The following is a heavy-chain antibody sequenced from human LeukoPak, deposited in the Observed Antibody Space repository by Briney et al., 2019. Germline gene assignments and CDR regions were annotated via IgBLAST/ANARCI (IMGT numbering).Heavy chain of an antibody. CDR2: IWYDGSNK. CDR3: ARDLANSRRYYYYGMDV. J-gene: IGHJ6*02. V-gene: IGHV3-33*08. CDR1: GFTFSSYG. D-gene: IGHD6-13*01. Sequence: GWSLTLSCPASGFTFSSYGMHWLRPAPGKGLEWVAVIWYDGSNKYYVDSVKGRFTISRDNSKNTLYLQMNSLRAEDTAVYYCARDLANSRRYYYYGMDVWGQGTTVTVSS.